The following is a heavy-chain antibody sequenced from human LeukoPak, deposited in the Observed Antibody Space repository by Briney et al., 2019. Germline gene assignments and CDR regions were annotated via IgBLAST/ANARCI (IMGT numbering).Heavy chain of an antibody. CDR2: IGPTGTDR. CDR1: GFTFSSCG. D-gene: IGHD6-19*01. CDR3: ATETSGRHYDY. Sequence: PGGSLRLSCAASGFTFSSCGFNWVRQAPGKGLEWVSSIGPTGTDRYYADSVRGRFTISRDNAKNSMYLQMDSLRDEDTAVYYCATETSGRHYDYWGQGTLLTVSS. V-gene: IGHV3-21*01. J-gene: IGHJ4*02.